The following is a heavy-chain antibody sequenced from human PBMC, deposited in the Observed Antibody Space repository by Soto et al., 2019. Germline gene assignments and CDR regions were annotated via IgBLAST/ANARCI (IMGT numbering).Heavy chain of an antibody. CDR1: GFTFSSYA. V-gene: IGHV3-23*01. CDR2: ISGSGGST. Sequence: GGSLRLSCAASGFTFSSYAMSWVRQAPGKGLEWVSAISGSGGSTYYADSVKGRFTISRDNSKNTLYLQMNSLRAEDTAVYYCAKDRILYYDILTGYYVVGVFDYWGQGTLVTVSS. CDR3: AKDRILYYDILTGYYVVGVFDY. J-gene: IGHJ4*02. D-gene: IGHD3-9*01.